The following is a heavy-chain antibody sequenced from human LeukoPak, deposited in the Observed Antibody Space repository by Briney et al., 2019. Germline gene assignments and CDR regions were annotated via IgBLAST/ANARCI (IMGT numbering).Heavy chain of an antibody. Sequence: SETLSLTCTVSGGSISSSGYYWGWIRQPPGKGLEWIACINYSGSTYYNPSLKSRVTISVDTSKNQLSLKLSSLTAADTAVYYCARHEYSGSYYGLSWFDPWGQGTLVTVSS. J-gene: IGHJ5*02. V-gene: IGHV4-39*01. CDR1: GGSISSSGYY. CDR3: ARHEYSGSYYGLSWFDP. CDR2: INYSGST. D-gene: IGHD1-26*01.